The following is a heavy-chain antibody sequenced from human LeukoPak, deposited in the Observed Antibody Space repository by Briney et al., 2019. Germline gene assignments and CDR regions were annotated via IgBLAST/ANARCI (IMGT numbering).Heavy chain of an antibody. V-gene: IGHV3-7*01. D-gene: IGHD3-10*02. J-gene: IGHJ4*02. CDR1: GFTFSSYA. CDR2: IKQDGSKK. Sequence: GGSLRLSCAASGFTFSSYAMSWVRQAPGKGLEWVANIKQDGSKKYYVDSVKGRFTISRDNAKNSLYLQMNSLRAEDTAVYFCARDGDYDRNYRSGFDYWGQGPLVTVSS. CDR3: ARDGDYDRNYRSGFDY.